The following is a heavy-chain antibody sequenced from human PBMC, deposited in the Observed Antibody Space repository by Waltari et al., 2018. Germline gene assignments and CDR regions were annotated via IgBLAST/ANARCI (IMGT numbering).Heavy chain of an antibody. CDR1: GFTFSSYW. Sequence: EVQLVESGGGLVQPGGSLRLSCAASGFTFSSYWMSWVRQAPGKGLEWVSSISGGSATKHDAESVKGRFTISRDNSRNTLYLQMSSLRVDDTAVYYCARRPACSGGTCAFDYWGQGTLVTVSS. CDR3: ARRPACSGGTCAFDY. D-gene: IGHD2-15*01. V-gene: IGHV3-23*04. J-gene: IGHJ4*02. CDR2: ISGGSATK.